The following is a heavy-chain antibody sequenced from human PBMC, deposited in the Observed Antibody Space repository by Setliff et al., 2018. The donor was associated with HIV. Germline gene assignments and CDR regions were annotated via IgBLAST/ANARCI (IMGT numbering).Heavy chain of an antibody. CDR3: ARGPQRLSSSSWSLFDY. CDR1: GDSISSGSYY. V-gene: IGHV4-61*09. CDR2: IYTGGST. D-gene: IGHD6-13*01. J-gene: IGHJ4*02. Sequence: LSLTCTVSGDSISSGSYYWSWIRQPAGKGLEWIGHIYTGGSTNYNPSLKSRVTISLDMSKNQFSLKLSSVTAADTALYYCARGPQRLSSSSWSLFDYWGQGTLVTVSS.